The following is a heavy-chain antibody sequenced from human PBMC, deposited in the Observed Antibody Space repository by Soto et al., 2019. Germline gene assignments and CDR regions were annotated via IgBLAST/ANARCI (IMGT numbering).Heavy chain of an antibody. Sequence: PSETLSLTCTVSGGSISSGDYYWSWIRQPPGKGLEWIGYIYYSGNTYYNPSLKSRVTISVDTSKNQFSPKLSSVAAADTAVYYCARARSVWPDYWGQGTLVTVSS. V-gene: IGHV4-30-4*01. D-gene: IGHD2-8*01. CDR3: ARARSVWPDY. J-gene: IGHJ4*02. CDR1: GGSISSGDYY. CDR2: IYYSGNT.